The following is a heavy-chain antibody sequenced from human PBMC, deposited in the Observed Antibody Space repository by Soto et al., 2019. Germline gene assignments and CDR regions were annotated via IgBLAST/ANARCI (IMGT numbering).Heavy chain of an antibody. J-gene: IGHJ6*02. CDR3: GRECVAPSYYYGMDV. V-gene: IGHV1-18*01. Sequence: QVQLVQSGAEVKKPGASVKVSCKASGYTFPRSGISWVRQALVQGPARMGWISSYNGDTNYAQTFQGIVTMTTDTSTSTAYIVVRIPRSADAAVYYCGRECVAPSYYYGMDVCGQGTPVTVSS. CDR1: GYTFPRSG. CDR2: ISSYNGDT.